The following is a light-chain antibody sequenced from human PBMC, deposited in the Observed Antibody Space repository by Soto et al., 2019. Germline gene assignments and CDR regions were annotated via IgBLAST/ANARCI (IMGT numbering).Light chain of an antibody. CDR3: QRDYTTL. J-gene: IGKJ3*01. V-gene: IGKV1-39*01. Sequence: DIEKTEALSALSASVEDRVTITCRASQSISRYLNWYQQKPGTSPKLLIYAASSPQSAVPSRFSGSGSGTDFTINIIGLQPEDSESYYLQRDYTTLFGPGTKVDIK. CDR2: AAS. CDR1: QSISRY.